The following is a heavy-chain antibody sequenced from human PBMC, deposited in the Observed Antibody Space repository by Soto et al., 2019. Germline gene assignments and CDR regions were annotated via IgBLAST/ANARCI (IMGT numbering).Heavy chain of an antibody. CDR1: GGSFSGYY. CDR3: ARGRNYYGSGSYFSWFDP. Sequence: SETLSLTCAVYGGSFSGYYWSWIRQPPGKGLEWIGEINHSGSTNYNPSLKNRVTISVDTSKNQFSLKLSSVTAADTAVYYCARGRNYYGSGSYFSWFDPWGQGTLVTVS. J-gene: IGHJ5*02. V-gene: IGHV4-34*01. D-gene: IGHD3-10*01. CDR2: INHSGST.